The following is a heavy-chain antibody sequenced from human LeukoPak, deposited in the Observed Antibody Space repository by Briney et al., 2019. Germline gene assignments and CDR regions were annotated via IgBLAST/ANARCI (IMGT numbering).Heavy chain of an antibody. J-gene: IGHJ4*02. Sequence: GGSLRLSCAASGFTFSDAWMSWVRQAPGKGLEWVGRIKTQTDGGTIDYAAPVKGRFTISRDDSKDTLFLQMNSLKTEDTAVYYCGRSKYFDYWGQGTLVTVSS. CDR1: GFTFSDAW. CDR2: IKTQTDGGTI. V-gene: IGHV3-15*01. CDR3: GRSKYFDY. D-gene: IGHD3-10*01.